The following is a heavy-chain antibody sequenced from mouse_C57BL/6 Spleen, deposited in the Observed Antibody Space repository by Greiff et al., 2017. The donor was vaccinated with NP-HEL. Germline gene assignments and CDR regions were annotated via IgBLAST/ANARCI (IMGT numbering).Heavy chain of an antibody. D-gene: IGHD4-1*01. Sequence: QVQLQQPGAELVMPGASVKLSCKASGYTFTSYWMHWVKQRPGQGLEWIGEIDPSDSYTNYNQKFKGKSTLTVDKSSSTAYMQLSSLTSEDSAVYYCARGVSGTWDYWGQGTTLTVSS. CDR2: IDPSDSYT. J-gene: IGHJ2*01. CDR1: GYTFTSYW. CDR3: ARGVSGTWDY. V-gene: IGHV1-69*01.